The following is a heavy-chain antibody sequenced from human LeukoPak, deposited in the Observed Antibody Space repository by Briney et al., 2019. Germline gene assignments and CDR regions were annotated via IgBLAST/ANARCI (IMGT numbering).Heavy chain of an antibody. J-gene: IGHJ6*03. V-gene: IGHV1-18*01. CDR1: GYTFTTYG. CDR3: ARDYLGSFWRGKFYYYYYMDV. CDR2: ISAYHGNT. D-gene: IGHD3-3*01. Sequence: ASVKISCKASGYTFTTYGINWVRQDPGQGLEWMGWISAYHGNTNYAQKLEGRVIMTTDTSTSTAYMELRSLRAEDTAVYYCARDYLGSFWRGKFYYYYYMDVWGKGTTVIVSS.